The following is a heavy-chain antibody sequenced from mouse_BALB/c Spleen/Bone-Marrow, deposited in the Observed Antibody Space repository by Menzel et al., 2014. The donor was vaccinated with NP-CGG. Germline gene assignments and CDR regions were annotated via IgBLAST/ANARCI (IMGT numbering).Heavy chain of an antibody. CDR1: DSEVFPIAY. CDR3: ARRRYDVPYWYFDV. V-gene: IGHV15-2*02. J-gene: IGHJ1*01. Sequence: QVQLQQPGSELRSPGSSVKLSCKDFDSEVFPIAYMSWARQKPGHGFEWIGDILPSIGRTAYGEKFEVKATLDADTVSNAACLELNSLTSEDSAIYYCARRRYDVPYWYFDVWGAGTTSTISP. D-gene: IGHD2-14*01. CDR2: ILPSIGRT.